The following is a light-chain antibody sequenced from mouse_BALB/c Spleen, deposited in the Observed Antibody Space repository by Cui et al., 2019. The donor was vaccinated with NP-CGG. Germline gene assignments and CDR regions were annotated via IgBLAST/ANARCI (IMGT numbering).Light chain of an antibody. J-gene: IGLJ1*01. Sequence: QAVVTQESALTTSPGETVTLTCRSSIGAVTTSNYANWVQEKPDHLFTGLIGGTNNRVPGVPARFSGSLIGDKAALTITGAQTEGEAIYFCALWYSNHWVFGGGTKLTVL. CDR2: GTN. V-gene: IGLV1*01. CDR3: ALWYSNHWV. CDR1: IGAVTTSNY.